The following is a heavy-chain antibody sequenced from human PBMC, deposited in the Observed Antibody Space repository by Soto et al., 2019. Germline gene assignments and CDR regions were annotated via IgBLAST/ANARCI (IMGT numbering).Heavy chain of an antibody. CDR3: ARAGRYCSSASCYLYWFDP. Sequence: GASVKVSCKASGGTFSSYAISWVRQAPGQGLEWMGGIIPIFGTANYAQKFQGRVTITADESTSTAYMELSSLRSEDTAVYYCARAGRYCSSASCYLYWFDPWGQGTLVTVSS. CDR1: GGTFSSYA. CDR2: IIPIFGTA. V-gene: IGHV1-69*13. D-gene: IGHD2-2*01. J-gene: IGHJ5*02.